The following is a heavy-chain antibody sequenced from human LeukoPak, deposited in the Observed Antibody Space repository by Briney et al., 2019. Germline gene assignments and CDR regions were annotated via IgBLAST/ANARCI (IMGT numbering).Heavy chain of an antibody. D-gene: IGHD7-27*01. CDR2: ISYDGSNK. V-gene: IGHV3-30*04. CDR3: GRDLNWGAFDI. Sequence: GRSLRLSCAASGFTFSSYAMHWVRQAPGKGLEWVAVISYDGSNKYYADSVKGRFTISRDNSRSMVWLQMNSLTAEDTAMYYCGRDLNWGAFDIRGLGTLVTVSS. J-gene: IGHJ3*02. CDR1: GFTFSSYA.